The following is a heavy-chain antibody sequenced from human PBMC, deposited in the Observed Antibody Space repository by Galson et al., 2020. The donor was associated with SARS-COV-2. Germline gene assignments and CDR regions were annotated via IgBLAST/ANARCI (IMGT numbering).Heavy chain of an antibody. V-gene: IGHV3-21*01. D-gene: IGHD3-22*01. CDR3: ARDQGRDSSGYYFRYYVDY. CDR1: GFSFSSYS. Sequence: GGSLRLSCAASGFSFSSYSMNWVRQAPGKGLEWVSTISSSSSYIYYADSVKGRFTISRDSAKNALYLQMNSLRAEDTAVYYCARDQGRDSSGYYFRYYVDYWGQGTLVTVSS. J-gene: IGHJ4*02. CDR2: ISSSSSYI.